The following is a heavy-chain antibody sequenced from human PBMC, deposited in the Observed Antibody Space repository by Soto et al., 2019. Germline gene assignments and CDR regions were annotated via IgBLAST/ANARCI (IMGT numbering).Heavy chain of an antibody. CDR2: IYYSGST. V-gene: IGHV4-59*01. CDR3: AGSGAQQLENDY. Sequence: KPSETLSLTCTVSGGSISSYYWSWIRQPPGKGLEWIGYIYYSGSTNYNPSLKSRVTISVDTSKNQFSLKLSSVTAADTAVYYCAGSGAQQLENDYWGQGTLVTVSS. D-gene: IGHD6-13*01. CDR1: GGSISSYY. J-gene: IGHJ4*02.